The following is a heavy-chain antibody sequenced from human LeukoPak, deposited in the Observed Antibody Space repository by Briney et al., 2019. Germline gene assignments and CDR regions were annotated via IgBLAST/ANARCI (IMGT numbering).Heavy chain of an antibody. Sequence: PSETLSLTCTVSGGSISSYYWSWIRQPAGKGLEWIGRIYTSGSTNYNPSLKSRVTMSVDTSKNQFSLKLSSVTAADTAVYYCAREPITIFGVVALYYFDYWGQGTLVTVSS. CDR2: IYTSGST. V-gene: IGHV4-4*07. CDR1: GGSISSYY. J-gene: IGHJ4*02. D-gene: IGHD3-3*01. CDR3: AREPITIFGVVALYYFDY.